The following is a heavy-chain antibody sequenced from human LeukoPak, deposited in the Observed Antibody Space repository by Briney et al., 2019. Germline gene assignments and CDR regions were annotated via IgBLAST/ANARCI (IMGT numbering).Heavy chain of an antibody. J-gene: IGHJ4*02. CDR2: MNPNSGNT. D-gene: IGHD2-2*01. CDR3: ARSFYRAGGYCSSTSCWTPLYLGY. CDR1: GYTFTSYD. Sequence: ASVKVSCKASGYTFTSYDINWVRQATGQGLEWMGWMNPNSGNTGYAQKFQGRVTITRNTSISTAYMELSSLRSEDTAVYYCARSFYRAGGYCSSTSCWTPLYLGYWGQGTLVTVSS. V-gene: IGHV1-8*03.